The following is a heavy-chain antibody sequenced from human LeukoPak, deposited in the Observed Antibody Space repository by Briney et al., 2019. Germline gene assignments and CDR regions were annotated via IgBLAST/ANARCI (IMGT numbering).Heavy chain of an antibody. CDR1: GGSFSGYY. Sequence: SETQSLTCAVYGGSFSGYYWSWIRQPPGKGLEWIGEINHSGSTNYNPSLKSRVTISVDTSKNQFSLKLSSVTAADTAVYYCARDRQPRPARFDYWGQGTLVTVSS. J-gene: IGHJ4*02. V-gene: IGHV4-34*01. CDR2: INHSGST. CDR3: ARDRQPRPARFDY. D-gene: IGHD3-16*02.